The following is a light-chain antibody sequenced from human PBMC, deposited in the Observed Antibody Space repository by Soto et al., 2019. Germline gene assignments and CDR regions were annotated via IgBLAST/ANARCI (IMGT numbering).Light chain of an antibody. V-gene: IGLV4-69*01. J-gene: IGLJ7*01. CDR2: LNSGGSH. CDR1: SGHTTYD. CDR3: QTWGTAIHAV. Sequence: QAVVTQSPSASASLGASVQLTCTLSSGHTTYDIAWHQQQPGKGPRFLMRLNSGGSHIKGDGIPDRFSGSSSGAERYLTISSLQSEDEAAYYCQTWGTAIHAVFGGGTQLTFL.